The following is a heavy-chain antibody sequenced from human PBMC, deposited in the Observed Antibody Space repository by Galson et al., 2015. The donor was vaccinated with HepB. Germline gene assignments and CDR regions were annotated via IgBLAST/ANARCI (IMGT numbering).Heavy chain of an antibody. J-gene: IGHJ5*02. CDR3: ARGSIVVVPAAPANWFDP. CDR2: IYYSGST. V-gene: IGHV4-31*03. CDR1: GGSISSGGYY. D-gene: IGHD2-2*01. Sequence: TLSLTCTVSGGSISSGGYYWSWIRQHPGKGLEWIGYIYYSGSTYYNPSLKSRVTISVDTSKNQFSLKLSSVTAADTAVYYCARGSIVVVPAAPANWFDPWGQGTLVTVSS.